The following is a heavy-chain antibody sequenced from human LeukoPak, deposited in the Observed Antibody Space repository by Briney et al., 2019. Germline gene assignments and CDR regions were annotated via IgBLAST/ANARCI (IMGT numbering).Heavy chain of an antibody. D-gene: IGHD6-13*01. CDR3: ARDVIAGPATLDY. Sequence: SETLSLTCAVSGDSISSGSFYWSWIRQPAGRGLEWIGRIYPSGSTNYNPSLKSRVTISVDTSKNQFSLKLSSVTAADTAVYYWARDVIAGPATLDYWGQGALVTVYS. J-gene: IGHJ4*02. CDR2: IYPSGST. V-gene: IGHV4-61*02. CDR1: GDSISSGSFY.